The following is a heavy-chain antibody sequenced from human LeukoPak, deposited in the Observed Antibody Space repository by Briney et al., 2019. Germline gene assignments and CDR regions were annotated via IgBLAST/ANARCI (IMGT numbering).Heavy chain of an antibody. J-gene: IGHJ6*03. Sequence: GGSLRLSCAASGFTFSSYWMSWVRQAPGKGLEWVANIKQDGSEKYYVDSVKGRFTISRDNAKNSLYLQMNSLRAEDTAVYYCARVAVAGIYHYYMDVWGKGTTVTVSS. V-gene: IGHV3-7*01. CDR2: IKQDGSEK. CDR1: GFTFSSYW. CDR3: ARVAVAGIYHYYMDV. D-gene: IGHD6-19*01.